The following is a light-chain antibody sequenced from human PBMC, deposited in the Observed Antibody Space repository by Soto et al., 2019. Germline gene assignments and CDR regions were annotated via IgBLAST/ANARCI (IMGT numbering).Light chain of an antibody. V-gene: IGLV8-61*01. CDR3: VLYMGSGIWV. CDR2: STN. CDR1: SGSVSTSYY. Sequence: QTVVTQEPSFSVSPGRTVTLTCGLSSGSVSTSYYPSGYQQHPGQAPRTLIYSTNTRSSGVPDRFSGSILGNKAALTITGAQADDESDYCCVLYMGSGIWVFGGGTQLTVL. J-gene: IGLJ3*02.